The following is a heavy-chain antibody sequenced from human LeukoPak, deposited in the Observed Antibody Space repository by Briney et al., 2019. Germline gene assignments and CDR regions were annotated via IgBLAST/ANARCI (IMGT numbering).Heavy chain of an antibody. CDR1: GFTFSSYA. CDR2: ISYDGRNK. J-gene: IGHJ4*02. CDR3: AKDEGYGDHQDY. D-gene: IGHD4-17*01. Sequence: GGSLRLSCAASGFTFSSYAMHWVRQAPGKGLEWVAVISYDGRNKYYTDSVKGRFPISRDNAKNSLYLQMNSLRAEDTAVYYCAKDEGYGDHQDYWGQGTLVTVSS. V-gene: IGHV3-30*04.